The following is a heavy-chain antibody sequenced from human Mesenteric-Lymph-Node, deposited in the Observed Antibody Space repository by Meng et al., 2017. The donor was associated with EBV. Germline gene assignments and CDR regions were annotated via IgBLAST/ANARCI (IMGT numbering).Heavy chain of an antibody. V-gene: IGHV3-74*01. CDR3: ARGLVALAGQGNY. CDR1: GFTFSSYW. D-gene: IGHD6-19*01. CDR2: INSDGSST. J-gene: IGHJ4*02. Sequence: EVQLAESGGGLVQPGXSLRLSCAASGFTFSSYWMHWVCQAPGKGMVWVSRINSDGSSTVYADSVKGRFTISRDNAKNTLYLQMNSLRADDTAVYYCARGLVALAGQGNYWGQGTLVTVSS.